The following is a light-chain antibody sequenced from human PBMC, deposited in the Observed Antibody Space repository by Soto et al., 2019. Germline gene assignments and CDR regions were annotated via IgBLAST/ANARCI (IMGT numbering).Light chain of an antibody. J-gene: IGLJ1*01. V-gene: IGLV2-23*01. Sequence: QSALTQPASVSGSPGQPITISCTGTSSDVGSYNLVSWYQQHPGKAPKLMIYEGSKRPSGVSNRFSGSKSGNTASLTISGLQAEDEADYYCCSYAGSSTSYVFGTGTKLTVL. CDR1: SSDVGSYNL. CDR2: EGS. CDR3: CSYAGSSTSYV.